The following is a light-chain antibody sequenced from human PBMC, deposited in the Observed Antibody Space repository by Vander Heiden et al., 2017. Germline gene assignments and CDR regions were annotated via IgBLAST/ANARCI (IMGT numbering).Light chain of an antibody. CDR1: QIINNY. Sequence: DIQMTQSPSSLSASVGDRVTITCRASQIINNYLNWYQQKPGKAPKLLIYAASTLQSGVPSRSSGSGYGTAFTLTISSRQPEDFAPYYCQQSDSTPPYTFGQGTKMEIK. J-gene: IGKJ2*01. V-gene: IGKV1-39*01. CDR3: QQSDSTPPYT. CDR2: AAS.